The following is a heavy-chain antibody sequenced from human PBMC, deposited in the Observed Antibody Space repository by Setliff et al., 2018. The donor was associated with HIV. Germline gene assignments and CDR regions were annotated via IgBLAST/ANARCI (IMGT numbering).Heavy chain of an antibody. J-gene: IGHJ3*01. V-gene: IGHV4-4*07. D-gene: IGHD4-17*01. Sequence: PSETLSLTCTVSGGSISGHYWNWIRQPAGGGLEWIGRIYISGSTNYNPSLKSRVTMSIDTSKNQFSLKLHSLIAADTAMYYCARVQMAYAAFDVWGQGTMVTVSS. CDR3: ARVQMAYAAFDV. CDR1: GGSISGHY. CDR2: IYISGST.